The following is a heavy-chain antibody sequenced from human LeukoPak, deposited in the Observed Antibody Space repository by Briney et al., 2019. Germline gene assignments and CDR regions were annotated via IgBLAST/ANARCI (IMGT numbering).Heavy chain of an antibody. CDR2: IIPILGIA. CDR1: GGTFISYA. V-gene: IGHV1-69*04. CDR3: ARAVEDYYDSSGYYSDAFDT. J-gene: IGHJ3*02. D-gene: IGHD3-22*01. Sequence: ASVKVSCKASGGTFISYAISWVRQAPGQGLEWMGRIIPILGIANYAQKFQGRVTITADKSTSTAYMELSSLRSEDTAVYYCARAVEDYYDSSGYYSDAFDTWGQGTMVTVSS.